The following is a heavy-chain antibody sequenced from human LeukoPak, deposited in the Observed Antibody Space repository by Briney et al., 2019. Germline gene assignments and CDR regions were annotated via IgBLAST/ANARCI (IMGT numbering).Heavy chain of an antibody. D-gene: IGHD2-15*01. J-gene: IGHJ4*02. CDR3: ARDRGVGCSGGSCYGSYYFDY. CDR2: INPSGGST. Sequence: ASVKVSCKASGYTFTSYYMHWVRQAPGQGLEWMGIINPSGGSTSYAQKFQGRVTMTRDMSTSTVYMELSSLRSEDTAVYYCARDRGVGCSGGSCYGSYYFDYWGQGTLVTVSS. CDR1: GYTFTSYY. V-gene: IGHV1-46*01.